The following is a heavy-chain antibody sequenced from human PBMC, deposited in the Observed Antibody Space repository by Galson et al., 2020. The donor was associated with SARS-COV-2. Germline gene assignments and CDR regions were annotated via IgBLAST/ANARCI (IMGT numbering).Heavy chain of an antibody. CDR2: IIPILGIA. CDR1: GGTFSSYA. J-gene: IGHJ6*02. Sequence: SVQVSCKASGGTFSSYAISRVRQAPGQGIEWMGGIIPILGIANYAQKFQARVTITADKSTSTAYMVLSSLSSEDTAVYYCAIGLAEAGYGCPLGVWGQGTTVTVSS. V-gene: IGHV1-69*10. CDR3: AIGLAEAGYGCPLGV. D-gene: IGHD6-13*01.